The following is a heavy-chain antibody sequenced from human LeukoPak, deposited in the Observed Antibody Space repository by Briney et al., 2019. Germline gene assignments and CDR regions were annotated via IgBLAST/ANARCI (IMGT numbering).Heavy chain of an antibody. D-gene: IGHD3-10*01. CDR3: TREGSGSLFYYGMDV. Sequence: WETLSLTCTVSGGSFTSSICYWGWIRQPPGKGLEWIGSIYYNGSTYYNPSLKSRVTISVDTSKKQFSLKLSSVTAADSAVYYCTREGSGSLFYYGMDVWGQGTTVTVSS. J-gene: IGHJ6*02. CDR1: GGSFTSSICY. CDR2: IYYNGST. V-gene: IGHV4-39*02.